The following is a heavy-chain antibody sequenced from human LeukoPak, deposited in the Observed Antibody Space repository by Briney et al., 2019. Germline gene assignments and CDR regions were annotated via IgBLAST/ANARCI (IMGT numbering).Heavy chain of an antibody. CDR1: GFTFSNHA. CDR3: ARGRTPYCRSTTCYARLDY. J-gene: IGHJ4*02. D-gene: IGHD2-2*01. CDR2: ISFDESTN. Sequence: GRSLRLSCAASGFTFSNHAMHWVRQGPGKGLEWVALISFDESTNYYADSVKGRFTISRDNSKNTQYLQMNSLRPEDTAAYYCARGRTPYCRSTTCYARLDYWGQGTLVTVSS. V-gene: IGHV3-30*04.